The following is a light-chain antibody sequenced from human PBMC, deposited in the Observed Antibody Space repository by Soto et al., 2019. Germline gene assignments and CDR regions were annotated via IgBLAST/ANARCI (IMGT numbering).Light chain of an antibody. V-gene: IGKV1-5*01. J-gene: IGKJ1*01. CDR2: DAS. CDR3: QQYDSYSWT. CDR1: QSISTF. Sequence: DIQVTQSPSTMSASAGDTVTITCRASQSISTFLAWYQQKAGKAPKLLIFDASSLKSGVPSRFSGSGSGTEFTLTISSLQPDDFATYYCQQYDSYSWTFGQGTKV.